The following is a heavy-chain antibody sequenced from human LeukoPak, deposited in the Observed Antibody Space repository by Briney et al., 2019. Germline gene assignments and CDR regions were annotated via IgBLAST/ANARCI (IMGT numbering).Heavy chain of an antibody. J-gene: IGHJ4*02. D-gene: IGHD4-23*01. V-gene: IGHV1-2*02. CDR2: INPNSGGT. Sequence: VASVKVSCKASGGTFSSYAISWVRQAPGQGLQWMGWINPNSGGTYNAQKFQGRVTMTSDTSINTAYMELSRLRSDDTAVYFCAREGIDYGGNSVYGLWGQGTLVTVSS. CDR3: AREGIDYGGNSVYGL. CDR1: GGTFSSYA.